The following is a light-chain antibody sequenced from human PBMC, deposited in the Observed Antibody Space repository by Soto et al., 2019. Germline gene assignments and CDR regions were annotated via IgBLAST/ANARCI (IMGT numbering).Light chain of an antibody. CDR3: QQYNDWPLI. Sequence: EKVMTQSPAALSVSPGERATLSCRASQSVNSNLAWYQRKPGQAPRLLLYGASTRATGIPARFSGSASGTDFTLTISSLQSEESAVFFCQQYNDWPLIFGGGSKVEIK. CDR1: QSVNSN. J-gene: IGKJ4*01. CDR2: GAS. V-gene: IGKV3-15*01.